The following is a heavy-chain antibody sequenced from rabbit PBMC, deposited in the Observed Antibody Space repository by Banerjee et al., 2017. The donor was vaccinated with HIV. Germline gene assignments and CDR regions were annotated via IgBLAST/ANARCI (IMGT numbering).Heavy chain of an antibody. CDR3: ASADGGDVSYFKL. CDR2: INTSSGNT. J-gene: IGHJ4*01. CDR1: GFSFSNKYV. Sequence: QEQLEESGGDLVKPEGSLTLTCTASGFSFSNKYVMCWVRQAPGKGLEWIGCINTSSGNTVYASWAKGQFTISRTSSTTVTLQMTSLTAADTATYFCASADGGDVSYFKLWGPGTLVTVS. D-gene: IGHD2-1*01. V-gene: IGHV1S45*01.